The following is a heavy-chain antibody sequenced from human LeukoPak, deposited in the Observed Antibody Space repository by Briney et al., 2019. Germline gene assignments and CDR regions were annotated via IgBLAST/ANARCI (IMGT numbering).Heavy chain of an antibody. Sequence: PSETLSLTCTVSGGSISTNDYYWVWVRQPPGRGLEWIANIHYSGSTYSNPSLKSRVTISIDTSENQFPLRLSSATAADTAIYYCARYIVATINYFDLWGQGTLVTVSS. D-gene: IGHD5-12*01. V-gene: IGHV4-39*01. CDR3: ARYIVATINYFDL. J-gene: IGHJ4*02. CDR2: IHYSGST. CDR1: GGSISTNDYY.